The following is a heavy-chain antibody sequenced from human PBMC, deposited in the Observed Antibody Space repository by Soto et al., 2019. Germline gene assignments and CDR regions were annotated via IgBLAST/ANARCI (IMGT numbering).Heavy chain of an antibody. CDR1: GYTFTCYY. D-gene: IGHD2-2*02. Sequence: SGKVSCKSSGYTFTCYYMHWVRQAPGQGLEWMGWINPNSGGTNYAQKFQGRVTMTRDTSISTAYMELSRLRSDETAGYYCAREEDIVVVPAAIPPRHYYYYYGMDVWGQGTTVTVSS. V-gene: IGHV1-2*02. CDR2: INPNSGGT. CDR3: AREEDIVVVPAAIPPRHYYYYYGMDV. J-gene: IGHJ6*02.